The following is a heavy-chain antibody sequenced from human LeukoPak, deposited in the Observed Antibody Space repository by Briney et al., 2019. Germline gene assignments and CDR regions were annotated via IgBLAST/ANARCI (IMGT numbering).Heavy chain of an antibody. CDR1: GYTFTRYY. CDR3: ARAIGAYYYGSGSYYNVRAFDI. V-gene: IGHV1-2*04. D-gene: IGHD3-10*01. J-gene: IGHJ3*02. Sequence: ASVKVSCEASGYTFTRYYMHWVRQAPGQGLEWMGWINPNSGGTNYARKFQGWVTMTRDTSISTAYMELSRLRSDDTAVYYCARAIGAYYYGSGSYYNVRAFDIWGQGTMVTVSS. CDR2: INPNSGGT.